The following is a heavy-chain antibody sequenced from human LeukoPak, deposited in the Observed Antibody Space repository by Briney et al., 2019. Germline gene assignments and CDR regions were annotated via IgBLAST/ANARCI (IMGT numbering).Heavy chain of an antibody. CDR3: ARDTGGPLDV. V-gene: IGHV4-59*01. Sequence: SETLSLTCTVSGVSISNNCWSWIRQPPGKGLECIGYIYYGGGTNYNPSLKSRVTISIDTSKNQFSLKLSSVTAADTAVYYCARDTGGPLDVWGQGTTVTVSS. D-gene: IGHD1-14*01. CDR2: IYYGGGT. J-gene: IGHJ6*02. CDR1: GVSISNNC.